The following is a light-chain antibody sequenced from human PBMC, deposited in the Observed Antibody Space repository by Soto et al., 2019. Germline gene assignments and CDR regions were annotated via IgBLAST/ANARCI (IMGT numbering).Light chain of an antibody. CDR1: SSDVGGYNY. V-gene: IGLV2-8*01. CDR3: SSYAGAHIV. J-gene: IGLJ1*01. Sequence: QSALTQPPSASGSPGQSVAISCTGTSSDVGGYNYVSWYQQYPGKAPKLMIYDVCKRPSGVPDRFSGSKSGNTASLTVSGLQAEDEADYYCSSYAGAHIVFGTGTKVTVL. CDR2: DVC.